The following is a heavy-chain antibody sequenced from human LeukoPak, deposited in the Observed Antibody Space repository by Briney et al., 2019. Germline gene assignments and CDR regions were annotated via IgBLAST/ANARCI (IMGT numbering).Heavy chain of an antibody. CDR1: GLTVSSCS. V-gene: IGHV3-7*01. Sequence: GGSLRLSCADSGLTVSSCSMCWGRQDTGKGVGWVSNIKQYGSEKYYVDSVKGRFTTSRDNANNSLYLQMSSLRAEDTAVYYCARDHYDSSGYFGVIPNYFDYWGQGTLVTVSS. CDR3: ARDHYDSSGYFGVIPNYFDY. D-gene: IGHD3-22*01. CDR2: IKQYGSEK. J-gene: IGHJ4*02.